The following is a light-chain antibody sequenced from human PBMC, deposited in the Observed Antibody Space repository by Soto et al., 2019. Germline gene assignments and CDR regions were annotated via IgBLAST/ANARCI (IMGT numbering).Light chain of an antibody. V-gene: IGLV1-40*01. Sequence: QAVVTQPPSVSGAPGQRVTISCTGSSSNIGAGYDVHWYQQLPGTTPQLLISSKNNRPSGVPDRFSGSKSGTSASLAITGLQAEDEADYYCQSFDSSLSGWVFGGGTKLTVL. CDR2: SKN. CDR1: SSNIGAGYD. J-gene: IGLJ3*02. CDR3: QSFDSSLSGWV.